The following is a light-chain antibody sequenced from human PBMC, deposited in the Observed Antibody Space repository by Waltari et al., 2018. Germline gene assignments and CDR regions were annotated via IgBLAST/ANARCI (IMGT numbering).Light chain of an antibody. CDR2: SPN. CDR3: ATWDDSLNGL. CDR1: SYHIGTRS. V-gene: IGLV1-44*01. J-gene: IGLJ2*01. Sequence: QSVLTQPPSVSGTPGQRVSLSCSGSSYHIGTRSVTWYQQVPGTAPKLLIYSPNQRPSGVPERFSGSKSGTSASLAISGLQSEDEADYYCATWDDSLNGLFGGGTKLTVL.